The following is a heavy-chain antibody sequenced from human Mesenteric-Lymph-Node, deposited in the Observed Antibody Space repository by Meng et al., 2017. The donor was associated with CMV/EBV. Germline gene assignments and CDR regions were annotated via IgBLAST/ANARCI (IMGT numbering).Heavy chain of an antibody. CDR2: INHSGST. CDR3: ARGLGYSYGFAFDY. Sequence: SETLSLTCAVYGGSFSGYYWSWIRQLPGKGLEWIGEINHSGSTNYNPSLKSRDTISVDTSKNQFSLKLSSVTAAETAVYYCARGLGYSYGFAFDYWGQGTLVTVSS. V-gene: IGHV4-34*01. CDR1: GGSFSGYY. J-gene: IGHJ4*02. D-gene: IGHD5-18*01.